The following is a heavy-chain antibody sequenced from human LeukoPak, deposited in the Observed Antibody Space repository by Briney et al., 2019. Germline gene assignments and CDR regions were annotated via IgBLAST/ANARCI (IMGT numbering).Heavy chain of an antibody. Sequence: GGSLRLSCAASGFTFSSYEMNCVRQAPGKRLGWVSYISSGSTIYYADSVKGRFTISRDNAKNSLYLQMNSLRAEDTAVYYCARDVSIAAAGFDYWGQGTLVTVSS. CDR1: GFTFSSYE. CDR2: ISSGSTI. CDR3: ARDVSIAAAGFDY. D-gene: IGHD6-13*01. V-gene: IGHV3-48*03. J-gene: IGHJ4*02.